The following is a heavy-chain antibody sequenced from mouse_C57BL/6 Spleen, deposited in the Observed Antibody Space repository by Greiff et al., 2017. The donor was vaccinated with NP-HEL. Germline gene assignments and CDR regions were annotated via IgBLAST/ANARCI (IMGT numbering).Heavy chain of an antibody. V-gene: IGHV5-12*01. CDR3: ARQGSRGYAMDY. CDR1: GFTFSDYY. Sequence: EVQLVESGGGLVQPGGSLKLSCAASGFTFSDYYMYWVRQTPEKRLEWVAYISNGGGSTYYPDTVKGRFTISRDNAKNTLYLQMSRLKSEDTAMYYCARQGSRGYAMDYWGQGTSVTVSS. CDR2: ISNGGGST. D-gene: IGHD1-1*01. J-gene: IGHJ4*01.